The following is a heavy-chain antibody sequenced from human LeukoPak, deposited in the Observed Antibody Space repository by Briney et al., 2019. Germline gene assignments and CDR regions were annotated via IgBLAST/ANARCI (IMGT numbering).Heavy chain of an antibody. CDR3: ARGPPRGKYYYMDV. D-gene: IGHD1-1*01. CDR1: GFTSSSFD. Sequence: GGSLRLSCAASGFTSSSFDMHWVRQPTGQGLEWVSTIGTASDTYYPGSVEGRFTLSRDNAKNSLYLQMNSLTAGDTAVYYCARGPPRGKYYYMDVWGKGTTVTVSS. V-gene: IGHV3-13*01. CDR2: IGTASDT. J-gene: IGHJ6*03.